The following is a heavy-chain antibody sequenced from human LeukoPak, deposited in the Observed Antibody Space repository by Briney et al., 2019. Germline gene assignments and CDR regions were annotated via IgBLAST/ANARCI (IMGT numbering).Heavy chain of an antibody. CDR3: ARDKYGDYGIDY. J-gene: IGHJ4*02. CDR1: GFTVSSNY. Sequence: PGGSLRLSCAVSGFTVSSNYMSWVRQAPGKGLEWVSSLYSGAHIYYADSVKGRFTISRDNAKNSLYLQMNSLRVEDTAVYYCARDKYGDYGIDYWGQGTLVTVSS. V-gene: IGHV3-53*01. CDR2: LYSGAHI. D-gene: IGHD4-17*01.